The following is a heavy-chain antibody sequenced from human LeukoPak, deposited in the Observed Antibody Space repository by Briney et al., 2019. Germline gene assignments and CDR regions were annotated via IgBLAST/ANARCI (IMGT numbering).Heavy chain of an antibody. CDR3: ARAENYYYYYGMDV. CDR2: ISSSSSTI. V-gene: IGHV3-48*01. Sequence: GGSLRLSCAASGFTFSSYSMNWVRQAPGKGLEWVSCISSSSSTIYYADSVKGRFTISRDNAKNSLYLQMNSLRAEDTAVYYCARAENYYYYYGMDVWGQGTTVTVSS. CDR1: GFTFSSYS. J-gene: IGHJ6*02.